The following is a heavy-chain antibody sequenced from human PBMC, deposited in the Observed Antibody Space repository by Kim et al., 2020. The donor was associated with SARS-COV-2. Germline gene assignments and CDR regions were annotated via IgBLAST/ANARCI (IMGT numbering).Heavy chain of an antibody. CDR2: IWYDGSNK. V-gene: IGHV3-33*01. Sequence: GGSLRLSCAASGFTFSSYGMHWVRQAPGKGLEWVAVIWYDGSNKYYADSVKGRFTISRDNSKNTLYLQMNSLRAEDTAVYYCARATSQGEISITMVRLRMDVWGQGTTVTVSS. CDR3: ARATSQGEISITMVRLRMDV. J-gene: IGHJ6*02. CDR1: GFTFSSYG. D-gene: IGHD3-10*01.